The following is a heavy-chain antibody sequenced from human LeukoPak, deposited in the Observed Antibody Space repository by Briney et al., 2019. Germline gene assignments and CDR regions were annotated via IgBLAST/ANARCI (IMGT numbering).Heavy chain of an antibody. Sequence: SGPTLVNPTQTLTLTCTFSGFSLSTSGVGVGWIRQPPGKALEWLALIYWGDDKRYSPSLKSRLTITKDTPKNQVVLTMTNMDPVDTATCYCAHRGDSRALDYWGQGTLVTVSS. CDR2: IYWGDDK. J-gene: IGHJ4*02. V-gene: IGHV2-5*02. CDR3: AHRGDSRALDY. CDR1: GFSLSTSGVG. D-gene: IGHD3-22*01.